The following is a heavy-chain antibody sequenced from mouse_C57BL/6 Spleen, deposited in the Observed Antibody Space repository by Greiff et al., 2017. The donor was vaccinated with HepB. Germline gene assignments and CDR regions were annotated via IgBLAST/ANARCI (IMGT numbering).Heavy chain of an antibody. CDR1: GFTFSNYW. CDR2: IRLKSDNYAT. J-gene: IGHJ4*01. Sequence: DVKLVESGGGLVQPGGSMKLSCVASGFTFSNYWMNWVRQSPEKGLEWVAQIRLKSDNYATHYAESVKGRFTISRDDSKSSVYLQMNNLRAEDTRIYYCTDLIYYDYLYYAMDYWGQGTSVTVSS. CDR3: TDLIYYDYLYYAMDY. V-gene: IGHV6-3*01. D-gene: IGHD2-4*01.